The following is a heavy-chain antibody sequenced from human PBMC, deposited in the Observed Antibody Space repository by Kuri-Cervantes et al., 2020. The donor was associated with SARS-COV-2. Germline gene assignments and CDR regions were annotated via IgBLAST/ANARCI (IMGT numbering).Heavy chain of an antibody. CDR3: ARPGGFSDV. CDR2: INHSGST. CDR1: GGSFSGYY. J-gene: IGHJ6*04. V-gene: IGHV4-34*01. Sequence: GSLRLSCAVYGGSFSGYYWSWIRQSPGKGLEWIGEINHSGSTNYNPSLKSRVTISVDTSKNQFSLKLSSVTAADTAVYYCARPGGFSDVWGKGTTVTVSS. D-gene: IGHD4-23*01.